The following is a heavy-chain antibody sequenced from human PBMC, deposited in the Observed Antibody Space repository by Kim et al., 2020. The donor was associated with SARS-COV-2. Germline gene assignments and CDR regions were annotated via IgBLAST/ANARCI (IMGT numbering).Heavy chain of an antibody. D-gene: IGHD1-1*01. J-gene: IGHJ5*02. CDR3: AKEYTSNLPGTWFDP. V-gene: IGHV3-23*01. Sequence: ANAVKIRFTISGDTSKNTLYLQMNSLRAEDTAVYYCAKEYTSNLPGTWFDPWGQGTLVTVSS.